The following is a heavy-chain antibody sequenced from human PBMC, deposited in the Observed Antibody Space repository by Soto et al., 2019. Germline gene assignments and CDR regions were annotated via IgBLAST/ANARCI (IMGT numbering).Heavy chain of an antibody. Sequence: EVQLVESGGGLVQPGGSLRLSCAASGFTFSSYYMSWVRQAQGKGLEWVANVNGDGSEKYYVDSVKGRFTVSRDNAKNPLYLQMNSLRAEDTAVYYCAKWGRAGSEYWGQGTLVTVSS. CDR3: AKWGRAGSEY. V-gene: IGHV3-7*01. CDR2: VNGDGSEK. CDR1: GFTFSSYY. J-gene: IGHJ4*02. D-gene: IGHD1-26*01.